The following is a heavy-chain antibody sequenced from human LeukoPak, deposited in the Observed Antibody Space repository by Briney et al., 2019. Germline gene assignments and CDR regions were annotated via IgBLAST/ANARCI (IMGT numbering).Heavy chain of an antibody. V-gene: IGHV4-30-2*01. D-gene: IGHD3-22*01. Sequence: TSQTLSLTCAVSGGSISSGGYSWSWIRQPPRKGLEWIGYIYHSGGTYYNPSLKSRVTISVDRSKNQFSLKLSSVTAADTAVYYCARAGYYDSSGYSGLRAFDIWGQGTMVTVSS. J-gene: IGHJ3*02. CDR3: ARAGYYDSSGYSGLRAFDI. CDR2: IYHSGGT. CDR1: GGSISSGGYS.